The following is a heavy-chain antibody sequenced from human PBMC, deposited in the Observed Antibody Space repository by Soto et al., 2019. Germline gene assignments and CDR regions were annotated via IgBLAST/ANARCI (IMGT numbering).Heavy chain of an antibody. CDR3: AKDRPRWAVAGILVY. CDR2: INPSGGST. CDR1: GYTFTSYY. D-gene: IGHD6-19*01. V-gene: IGHV1-46*01. J-gene: IGHJ4*02. Sequence: ASVKVSCKASGYTFTSYYMHWVRQAPGQGLEWMGIINPSGGSTSYAQKFQGRVTMTRDTSTSTVYMELSSLRSEDTAVYYCAKDRPRWAVAGILVYWGQGTLVTVSS.